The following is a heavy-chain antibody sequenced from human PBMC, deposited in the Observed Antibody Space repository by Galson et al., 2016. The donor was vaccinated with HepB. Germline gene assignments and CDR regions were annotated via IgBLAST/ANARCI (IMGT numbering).Heavy chain of an antibody. J-gene: IGHJ4*02. CDR3: ARKGTSSWSIFDY. CDR2: ISSSGSTI. Sequence: GLEWVSYISSSGSTIYYTDSVKGRFTISRDNAKNSLYLQMNSLRAEDTAVYYCARKGTSSWSIFDYWGQGTLVSVSS. D-gene: IGHD6-13*01. V-gene: IGHV3-11*04.